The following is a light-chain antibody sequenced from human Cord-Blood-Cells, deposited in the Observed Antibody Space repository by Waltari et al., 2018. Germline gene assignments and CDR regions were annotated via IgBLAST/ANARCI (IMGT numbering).Light chain of an antibody. CDR2: EVS. CDR1: SSDVGGYNY. CDR3: SSYAGSNWV. Sequence: QSALTQPPSASGSPGQSVTISCTGTSSDVGGYNYVSWYQQHPGKAPKLVIYEVSKRPSGFPDRFSGSKSGNTASLTVSGLQAEDEADYYCSSYAGSNWVFGGGTKLTVL. J-gene: IGLJ3*02. V-gene: IGLV2-8*01.